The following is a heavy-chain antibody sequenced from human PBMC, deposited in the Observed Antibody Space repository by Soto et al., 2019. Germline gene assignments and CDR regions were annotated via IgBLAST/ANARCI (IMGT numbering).Heavy chain of an antibody. CDR1: GYSFTSYW. Sequence: GESLKSSGKGSGYSFTSYWTSWVRQMPGKGLEWMGRIDPSDSYTNYSPSFQGHVTISADKSISTAYLQWSRLKASDAAMYYCARRTSSSGWYSHGMDVWGQGTTVTVSS. J-gene: IGHJ6*02. V-gene: IGHV5-10-1*01. CDR2: IDPSDSYT. CDR3: ARRTSSSGWYSHGMDV. D-gene: IGHD6-19*01.